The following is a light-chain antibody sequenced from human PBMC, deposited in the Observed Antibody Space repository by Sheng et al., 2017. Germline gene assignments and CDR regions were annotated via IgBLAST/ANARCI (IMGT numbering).Light chain of an antibody. J-gene: IGKJ1*01. CDR3: QQYYGSPPT. Sequence: DIVMTQSPDSLPVSLGERATINCKSSQTLLYSSNNKNYLAWYQQKPGQPPKLLIYWASTRQPGVPDRFIGSGSGADFTLTISSLQAEDVAVYYCQQYYGSPPTFGQGTKVEI. CDR2: WAS. V-gene: IGKV4-1*01. CDR1: QTLLYSSNNKNY.